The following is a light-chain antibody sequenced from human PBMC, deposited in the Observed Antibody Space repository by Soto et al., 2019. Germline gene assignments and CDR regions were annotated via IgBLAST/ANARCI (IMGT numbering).Light chain of an antibody. CDR3: QQYGSSPKT. V-gene: IGKV3-20*01. J-gene: IGKJ1*01. Sequence: EIVLTQSPGTLSLSPGVRATLSCRASQSVSSSCLAWYQQKPGQAPRLLIYGASSRATGVPDRFSGGGSGADFILSISRLEPEDFAVYYCQQYGSSPKTFGQGTKVEIK. CDR2: GAS. CDR1: QSVSSSC.